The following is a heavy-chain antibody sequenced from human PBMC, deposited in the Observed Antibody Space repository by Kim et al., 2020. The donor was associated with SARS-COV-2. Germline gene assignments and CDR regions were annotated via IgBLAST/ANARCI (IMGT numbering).Heavy chain of an antibody. CDR3: ARRPDYGDYGCTPGTFDI. D-gene: IGHD4-17*01. CDR2: VYYTGTP. CDR1: GVSISNNSFF. V-gene: IGHV4-39*01. Sequence: SETLSLTCAVSGVSISNNSFFWGWIRQPPEKGLEWIVSVYYTGTPYYNPSLKSRVTKSVDTSKNQFSLRLTSVTAAATAVYYCARRPDYGDYGCTPGTFDIWGQGTMFTVSS. J-gene: IGHJ3*02.